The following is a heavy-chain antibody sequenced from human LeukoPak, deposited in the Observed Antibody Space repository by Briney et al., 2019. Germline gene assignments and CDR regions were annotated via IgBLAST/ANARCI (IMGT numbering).Heavy chain of an antibody. J-gene: IGHJ5*02. Sequence: ASVRVSCKASGYIFTSYFMHWVRQAPGQGLEWMGLINPSGGSTRYAQKFQGRVTMTRDMSTSTVYMELSSLRSEDTAVYYCARALPHRRLMDTTMEQHWFDPWGQGTLVTVSS. CDR3: ARALPHRRLMDTTMEQHWFDP. CDR1: GYIFTSYF. D-gene: IGHD5-18*01. CDR2: INPSGGST. V-gene: IGHV1-46*01.